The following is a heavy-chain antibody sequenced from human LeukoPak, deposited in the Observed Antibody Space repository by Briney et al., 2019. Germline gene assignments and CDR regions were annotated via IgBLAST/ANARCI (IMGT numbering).Heavy chain of an antibody. CDR3: AKDLALVIID. J-gene: IGHJ4*02. CDR2: IRFDGSYK. V-gene: IGHV3-30*02. D-gene: IGHD3-9*01. CDR1: GFTFSSYS. Sequence: GGSLRLSCAASGFTFSSYSMNWVRQAPGKGLEWVAFIRFDGSYKYYADSVKGRFTISRDNSKNTLYLQMNSLRAEDTAVYYCAKDLALVIIDWGQGTLVTVSS.